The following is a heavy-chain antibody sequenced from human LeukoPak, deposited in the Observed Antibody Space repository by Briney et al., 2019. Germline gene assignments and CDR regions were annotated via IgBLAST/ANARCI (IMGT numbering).Heavy chain of an antibody. Sequence: SETLSLTCIVSGGSISSGDYFWSWVRQPPWKGLEWIGYIYHSGSTYYNPSLKSRITMSVDTAKNQFSLKPSSVTAADTAVYYCARDCSSTSCDLEVPQGGYYFDYWGQGILVTVSS. V-gene: IGHV4-30-4*01. CDR3: ARDCSSTSCDLEVPQGGYYFDY. CDR2: IYHSGST. J-gene: IGHJ4*02. D-gene: IGHD2-2*01. CDR1: GGSISSGDYF.